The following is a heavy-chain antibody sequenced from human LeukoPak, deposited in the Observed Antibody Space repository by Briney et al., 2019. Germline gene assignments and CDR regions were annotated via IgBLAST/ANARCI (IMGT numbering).Heavy chain of an antibody. CDR3: ARVDCSGGSCYGPNWFDP. CDR2: IYYSGSA. V-gene: IGHV4-31*03. CDR1: GGSISSGGYY. Sequence: SETLSLTCTVSGGSISSGGYYWSWIRQHPGKGLEWIGYIYYSGSAYYNPSLKGRVTISVDTSKNQFSLKLSSVTAADTAVYYCARVDCSGGSCYGPNWFDPWGQGTLVTVSS. D-gene: IGHD2-15*01. J-gene: IGHJ5*02.